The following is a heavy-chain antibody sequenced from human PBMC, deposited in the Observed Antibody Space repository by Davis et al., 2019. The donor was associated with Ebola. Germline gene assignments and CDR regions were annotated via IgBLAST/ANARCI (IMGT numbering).Heavy chain of an antibody. CDR3: ARDVGGRAGY. CDR2: ISYHGSHT. CDR1: AFSFGIYG. V-gene: IGHV3-30*03. Sequence: GESLKISCEAFAFSFGIYGMHWVRQAPGKGLEWVASISYHGSHTSYIDSVRGRFTISRDNSKNTLFLQMNSLRADDTAVYYCARDVGGRAGYWGQGTLVTVSS. J-gene: IGHJ4*02.